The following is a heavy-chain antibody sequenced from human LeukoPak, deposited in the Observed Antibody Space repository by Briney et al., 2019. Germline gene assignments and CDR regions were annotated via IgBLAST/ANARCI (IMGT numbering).Heavy chain of an antibody. CDR2: IYYPGST. V-gene: IGHV4-59*01. CDR1: GGSISSYY. CDR3: ARGPYYYDSSGYYYSYFDY. D-gene: IGHD3-22*01. J-gene: IGHJ4*02. Sequence: PSETLSLTCTVSGGSISSYYWSWIRQPPGKGLEWIGYIYYPGSTNYNPSLKSRVTISADTSKNQFSLKLGSVTAADTAVYYCARGPYYYDSSGYYYSYFDYWGQGTLVTVSS.